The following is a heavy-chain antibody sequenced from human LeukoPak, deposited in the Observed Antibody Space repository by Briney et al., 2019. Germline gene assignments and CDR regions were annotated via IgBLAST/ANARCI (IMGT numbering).Heavy chain of an antibody. Sequence: SETLSLTCTVSGGSISTYYWSWIRQPPGKGLEWIGYIYNSGSTNYNPSLKSRVTISVDTSKNQFSLKLSSVTAADTAVYYCARVRCSGGSCYSNYFDYWGQGTLVTVSS. D-gene: IGHD2-15*01. V-gene: IGHV4-59*01. J-gene: IGHJ4*02. CDR2: IYNSGST. CDR3: ARVRCSGGSCYSNYFDY. CDR1: GGSISTYY.